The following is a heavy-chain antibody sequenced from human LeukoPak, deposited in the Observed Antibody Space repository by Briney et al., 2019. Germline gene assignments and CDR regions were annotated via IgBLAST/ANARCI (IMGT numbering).Heavy chain of an antibody. V-gene: IGHV1-69*01. CDR1: GGTFSSYA. Sequence: SVKVSCKASGGTFSSYAISWERQAPGQGLEWMGGIIPIFGTANYAQKFQGRVTITADESTSTAYMELSSLRSEDTAVYYCARGPRRLELSCGYWGQGTLVTVSS. CDR2: IIPIFGTA. CDR3: ARGPRRLELSCGY. D-gene: IGHD1-7*01. J-gene: IGHJ4*02.